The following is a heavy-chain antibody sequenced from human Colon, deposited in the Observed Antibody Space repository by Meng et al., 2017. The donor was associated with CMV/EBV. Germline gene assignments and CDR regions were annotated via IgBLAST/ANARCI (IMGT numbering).Heavy chain of an antibody. D-gene: IGHD1-14*01. CDR1: GFTVSSNY. CDR3: AKGQGILYD. CDR2: IKQDGSEQ. V-gene: IGHV3-7*01. Sequence: GESLKISCAASGFTVSSNYMSWVRQAPGKGLEWVANIKQDGSEQNYADSVKGRFTMSRDNARNSLFLQMNSLRAEDTAVYYCAKGQGILYDWGQGTLVTVSS. J-gene: IGHJ4*02.